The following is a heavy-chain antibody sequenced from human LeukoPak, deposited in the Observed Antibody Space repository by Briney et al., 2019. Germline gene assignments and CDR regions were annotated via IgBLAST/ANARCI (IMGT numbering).Heavy chain of an antibody. CDR2: ISYNGTNE. CDR3: ARDRGGSGWYYFDY. V-gene: IGHV3-30-3*01. Sequence: PGGSLRLSCAASGFTFSIYAIHWVRQAPGKGLEWVAGISYNGTNEYYPDSLKGRFTIPRDNSKNTLYLQMNSLRAEDTALYYCARDRGGSGWYYFDYWGQGTLVTVSS. CDR1: GFTFSIYA. J-gene: IGHJ4*02. D-gene: IGHD6-19*01.